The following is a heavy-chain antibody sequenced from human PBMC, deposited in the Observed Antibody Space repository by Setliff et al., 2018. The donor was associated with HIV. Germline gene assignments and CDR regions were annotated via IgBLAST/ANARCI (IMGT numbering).Heavy chain of an antibody. J-gene: IGHJ4*02. D-gene: IGHD6-13*01. CDR1: GGSISSHY. V-gene: IGHV4-34*01. Sequence: SETLSLTCTVSGGSISSHYWRWIRQPPGKGLEWIGEINHSGSTNYNPSLKSRVTISVDTYMDQFPLKLNSVTAADTAVYYCSAASSWDPLLDYWGQGTLVTVSS. CDR3: SAASSWDPLLDY. CDR2: INHSGST.